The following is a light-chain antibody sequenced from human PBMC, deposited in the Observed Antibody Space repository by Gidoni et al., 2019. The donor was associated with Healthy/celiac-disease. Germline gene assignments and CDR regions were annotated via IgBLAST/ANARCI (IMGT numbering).Light chain of an antibody. Sequence: AIRMTQSPSSFSASTGDRVTITCRASQGISRYLAWYQQKPGKAPKLMIYAASTLQSGVPSRFSGSGYGTDFNLTISCLQSEDFATYYCQQYYSYPFTFGQGTRLEIK. CDR3: QQYYSYPFT. J-gene: IGKJ5*01. CDR2: AAS. V-gene: IGKV1-8*01. CDR1: QGISRY.